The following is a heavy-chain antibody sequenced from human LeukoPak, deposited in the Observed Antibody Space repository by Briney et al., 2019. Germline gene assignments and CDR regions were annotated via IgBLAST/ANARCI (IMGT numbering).Heavy chain of an antibody. J-gene: IGHJ4*02. CDR3: ARGEEYYDILTGYQLGY. Sequence: ASVKVSCKASGYTFTSYGISWVRQAPGQGLEWMGWISAYNGNTNYAQKLQGRVTMTTDTFTSTAYMELRSLRSDDTAVYYCARGEEYYDILTGYQLGYWGQGTLVTVSS. CDR1: GYTFTSYG. D-gene: IGHD3-9*01. V-gene: IGHV1-18*01. CDR2: ISAYNGNT.